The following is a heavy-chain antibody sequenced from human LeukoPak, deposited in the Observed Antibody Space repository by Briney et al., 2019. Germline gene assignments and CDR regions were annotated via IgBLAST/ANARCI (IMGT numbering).Heavy chain of an antibody. CDR1: VDSLSSYY. V-gene: IGHV4-59*01. Sequence: PSETLSLTRAVSVDSLSSYYSSCFRQPPAKGLEWIGYLYYSRSTNYNTSLKSRVTISVDTSKNQFSLKLSSVTAADTAVYYCASCAGTGCYYYYYMDVWGKGTTVTVSS. D-gene: IGHD2-2*01. J-gene: IGHJ6*03. CDR2: LYYSRST. CDR3: ASCAGTGCYYYYYMDV.